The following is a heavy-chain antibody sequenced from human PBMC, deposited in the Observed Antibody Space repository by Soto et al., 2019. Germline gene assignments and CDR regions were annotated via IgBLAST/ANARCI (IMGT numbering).Heavy chain of an antibody. D-gene: IGHD6-13*01. CDR3: ARATIAAAGTNYYYGMDV. Sequence: PSQTLSLTCAISVDIVSSNSAAWNCIRQSPSRGLEWLGRTYYRSKWYNDYAVSVKSRITINPDTSKNQFSLQLNSVTPEDTAVYYCARATIAAAGTNYYYGMDVWGQGTTVTVSS. CDR1: VDIVSSNSAA. J-gene: IGHJ6*02. CDR2: TYYRSKWYN. V-gene: IGHV6-1*01.